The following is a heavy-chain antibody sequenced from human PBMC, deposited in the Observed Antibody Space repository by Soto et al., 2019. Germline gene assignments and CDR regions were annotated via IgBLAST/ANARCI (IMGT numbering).Heavy chain of an antibody. CDR1: GDSVSSNSAA. Sequence: SQTLSLTCAISGDSVSSNSAAWNWIRQSPSRGLEWLGRTYYRSKWYNDYAVSVKSRITINPDTSKNQLSLQLNSVTPEDTAVYYCARVKEGIAVAGTDYYYGMDVWGQGTTVTVSS. V-gene: IGHV6-1*01. CDR2: TYYRSKWYN. CDR3: ARVKEGIAVAGTDYYYGMDV. J-gene: IGHJ6*02. D-gene: IGHD6-19*01.